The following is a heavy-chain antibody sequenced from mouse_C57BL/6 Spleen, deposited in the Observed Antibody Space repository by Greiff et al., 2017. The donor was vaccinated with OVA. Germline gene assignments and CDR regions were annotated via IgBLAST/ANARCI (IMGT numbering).Heavy chain of an antibody. CDR2: IDPSDSET. Sequence: QVQLKQPGAELVRPGSSVKLSCKASGYTFTSYWMHWVKQRPLQGLEWIGNIDPSDSETHYNQKFKDKATLTVDKSSSTAYMQLSSLTSEDSAVYYCARWTTVVATPDDWGQGTTLTVSS. D-gene: IGHD1-1*01. V-gene: IGHV1-52*01. CDR1: GYTFTSYW. J-gene: IGHJ2*01. CDR3: ARWTTVVATPDD.